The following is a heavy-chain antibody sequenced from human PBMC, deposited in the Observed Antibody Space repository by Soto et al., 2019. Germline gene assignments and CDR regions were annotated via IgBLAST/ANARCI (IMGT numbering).Heavy chain of an antibody. J-gene: IGHJ4*02. Sequence: SVKVSCKTPGYTFTRYNIHWVRQAPGQGLEWMGGIIPIFGTANYAQKFQGRVTITADESTSTAYMELSSLRSEDTAVYYCARDGRAHDYGGKYSNYWGQGTLVTVS. D-gene: IGHD4-17*01. CDR3: ARDGRAHDYGGKYSNY. CDR2: IIPIFGTA. V-gene: IGHV1-69*13. CDR1: GYTFTRYN.